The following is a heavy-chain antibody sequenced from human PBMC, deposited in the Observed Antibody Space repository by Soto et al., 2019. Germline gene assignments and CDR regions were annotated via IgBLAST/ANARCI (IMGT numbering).Heavy chain of an antibody. Sequence: QVQLQESGPGLVKPSQTLSLTCTVSGGSISSGGYYWSWIRQHPGKGLEWIGYIYYSGSTYYNPSLKSRVTRSVDTSKNQFSLKLSSVTAADTAVYYCARDTKTLRSSGYYYVFAFDIWGQGTMVTVSS. V-gene: IGHV4-31*03. CDR3: ARDTKTLRSSGYYYVFAFDI. J-gene: IGHJ3*02. D-gene: IGHD3-22*01. CDR2: IYYSGST. CDR1: GGSISSGGYY.